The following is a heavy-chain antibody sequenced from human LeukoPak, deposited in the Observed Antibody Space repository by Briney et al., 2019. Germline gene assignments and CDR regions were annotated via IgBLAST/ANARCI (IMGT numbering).Heavy chain of an antibody. J-gene: IGHJ3*02. Sequence: SETLSLTCTVSGGSISSYYWSWIRQPPGKGLEWIGYIYYSGSTNYNPSLKSRVTISVDTSKNQFSLKLSSVTAADTAAYYCARVLVCSGGSCYSGFVGAFDIWGQGTMVTVSS. CDR2: IYYSGST. CDR1: GGSISSYY. V-gene: IGHV4-59*01. CDR3: ARVLVCSGGSCYSGFVGAFDI. D-gene: IGHD2-15*01.